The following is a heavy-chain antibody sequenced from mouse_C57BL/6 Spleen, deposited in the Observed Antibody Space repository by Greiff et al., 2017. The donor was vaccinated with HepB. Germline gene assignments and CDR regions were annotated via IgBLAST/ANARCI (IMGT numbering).Heavy chain of an antibody. D-gene: IGHD1-1*01. Sequence: QVQLQQPGAELVKPGASVKLSCKASGYTFTSYWMHWVKQRPGRGLEWIGRIDPNSGGTKYNEKFKSKATLTVDKPASTAYMQLSSLTSEDSAVYYCARSPFITTVVDWYFDVWGTGTTVTVSS. V-gene: IGHV1-72*01. CDR1: GYTFTSYW. CDR2: IDPNSGGT. CDR3: ARSPFITTVVDWYFDV. J-gene: IGHJ1*03.